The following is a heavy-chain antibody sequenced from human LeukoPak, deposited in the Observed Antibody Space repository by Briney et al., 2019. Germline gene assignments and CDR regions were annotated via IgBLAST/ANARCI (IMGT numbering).Heavy chain of an antibody. Sequence: PGGSLRLSCAASGFTFSNYWMSWVRQAPGKGLEWVANIKQDGSEKYYVDSVKGRFTISRDNAKNSLYLQMNSLRAEDTAVYYCARARYSSGWYFDYWGQGTLVTVSS. D-gene: IGHD6-19*01. V-gene: IGHV3-7*01. CDR2: IKQDGSEK. CDR1: GFTFSNYW. CDR3: ARARYSSGWYFDY. J-gene: IGHJ4*02.